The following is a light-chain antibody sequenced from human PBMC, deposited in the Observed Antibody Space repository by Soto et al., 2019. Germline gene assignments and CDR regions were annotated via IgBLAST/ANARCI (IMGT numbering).Light chain of an antibody. J-gene: IGLJ1*01. V-gene: IGLV2-23*01. CDR3: CSYAGDMTYV. CDR2: EAS. Sequence: QSALTQPASVSGSPGQSITISCTVTGSDVRTYNLVSWYQQHPGKVPKLIIYEASKRPSGVSNRFSGSQPGNTASLTVSGLQAEDEADYYCCSYAGDMTYVFGSGTKVTVL. CDR1: GSDVRTYNL.